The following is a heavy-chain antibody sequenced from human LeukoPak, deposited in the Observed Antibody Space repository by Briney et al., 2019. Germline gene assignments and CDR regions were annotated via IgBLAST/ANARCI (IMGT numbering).Heavy chain of an antibody. CDR3: ASHYGSGSYYWPN. CDR2: IYSGGST. V-gene: IGHV3-53*01. D-gene: IGHD3-10*01. Sequence: GSLRLSCAASGFTVSSNYMSWVRRAPGKGLKWVSVIYSGGSTYYADSVKGRFTISRDNSKNTLYLQMNSLRAEDTAVYYCASHYGSGSYYWPNWGQGTLVAVSS. J-gene: IGHJ4*02. CDR1: GFTVSSNY.